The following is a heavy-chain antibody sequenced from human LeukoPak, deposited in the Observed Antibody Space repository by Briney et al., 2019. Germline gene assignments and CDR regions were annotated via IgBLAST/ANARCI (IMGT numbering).Heavy chain of an antibody. V-gene: IGHV1-2*02. CDR2: INPHSGGT. Sequence: ASVKVSCKASGYTFTDYYVHWVRQAPGQGLEWMGWINPHSGGTDHAQKFQGRVTMTRDTSISTAYMELSRLRSGDTAVYYCARDMDSGPDFFDYWGLGTLVTVSS. CDR3: ARDMDSGPDFFDY. J-gene: IGHJ4*02. D-gene: IGHD1-26*01. CDR1: GYTFTDYY.